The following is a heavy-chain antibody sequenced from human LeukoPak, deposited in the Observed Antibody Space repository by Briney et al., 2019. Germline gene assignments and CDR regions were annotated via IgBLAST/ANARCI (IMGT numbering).Heavy chain of an antibody. V-gene: IGHV3-30*01. J-gene: IGHJ6*03. CDR3: ARGGIPTGPYYYFYYMDV. CDR1: GFTFSRNV. CDR2: ISYDGNNK. Sequence: PGSSLRLSCAASGFTFSRNVMHWVRQAPGKGPEWVALISYDGNNKFYADSVKGRFTISRDNSRNTLYLQMNSLRGEDAAVYSCARGGIPTGPYYYFYYMDVWGNGTAVAVSS. D-gene: IGHD3-10*01.